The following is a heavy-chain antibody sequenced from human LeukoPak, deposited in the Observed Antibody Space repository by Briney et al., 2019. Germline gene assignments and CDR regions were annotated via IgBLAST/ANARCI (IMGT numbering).Heavy chain of an antibody. CDR2: ISSSGFTT. D-gene: IGHD2-2*01. CDR3: ARVPATIYHYYMDV. J-gene: IGHJ6*03. CDR1: GFTLSTYT. Sequence: PGGSLRLSCAASGFTLSTYTMMWVRQAPGEGLEWVSHISSSGFTTSHADAVKGRFTISRDNAKNSLHLQLKSLRAEDTAVYFCARVPATIYHYYMDVWGKGTTVTVSS. V-gene: IGHV3-48*04.